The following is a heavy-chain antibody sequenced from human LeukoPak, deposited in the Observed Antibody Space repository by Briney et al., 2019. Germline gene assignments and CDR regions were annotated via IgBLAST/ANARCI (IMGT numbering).Heavy chain of an antibody. CDR1: GYTLTELS. CDR2: FDPEEGET. D-gene: IGHD3-10*01. J-gene: IGHJ6*04. V-gene: IGHV1-24*01. CDR3: ATGWFGGALDV. Sequence: ASVNVSCKVSGYTLTELSMHWVRQAPGKGLGWMGGFDPEEGETIYAQKFQGRVTMTEDTSTDTAYMELSSLRSEDTAVYYCATGWFGGALDVWGKGTTVTISS.